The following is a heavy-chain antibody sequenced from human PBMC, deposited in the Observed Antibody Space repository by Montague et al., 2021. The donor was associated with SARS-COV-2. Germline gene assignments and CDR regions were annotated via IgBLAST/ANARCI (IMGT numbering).Heavy chain of an antibody. CDR1: GGSISSGGYY. V-gene: IGHV4-31*03. D-gene: IGHD4-11*01. CDR3: ARDGYSNSGFDP. Sequence: TLSLTCTVSGGSISSGGYYWSWIRQHPGKGLVWIGYLYYSGSTYYNPSLKSRVTILVDMSKYQFSLKPSSVTAAATALYYCARDGYSNSGFDPWGQGTLVTVSS. CDR2: LYYSGST. J-gene: IGHJ5*02.